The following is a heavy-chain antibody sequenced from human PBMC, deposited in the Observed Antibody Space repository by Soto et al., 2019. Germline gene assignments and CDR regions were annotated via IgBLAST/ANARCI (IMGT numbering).Heavy chain of an antibody. CDR3: ARFASGQSAST. D-gene: IGHD5-12*01. J-gene: IGHJ5*02. CDR2: IKYDGSEE. CDR1: GFTCSDYW. V-gene: IGHV3-7*05. Sequence: EVQVVESGGGLVQPGGSLRLSCTGSGFTCSDYWMSWARQAPGKGLAWVANIKYDGSEEYYVDSVRGRFTISRDNAMNSLHLQMNCLRADDTAVYYCARFASGQSASTWGQGTLVTVSS.